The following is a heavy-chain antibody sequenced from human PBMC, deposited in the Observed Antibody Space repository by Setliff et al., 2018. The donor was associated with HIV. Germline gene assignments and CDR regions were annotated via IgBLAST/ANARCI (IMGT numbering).Heavy chain of an antibody. CDR2: LNSGGST. D-gene: IGHD1-26*01. CDR1: TFTVSGNY. Sequence: PGESLKISCAVSTFTVSGNYMSWVRQAPGKGLEWVSVLNSGGSTYHADTVKGRFTISRDNSKNTLYLQMNSLRAEDTAVYYCARERIRGTFDIWGQGTMVT. J-gene: IGHJ3*02. V-gene: IGHV3-53*05. CDR3: ARERIRGTFDI.